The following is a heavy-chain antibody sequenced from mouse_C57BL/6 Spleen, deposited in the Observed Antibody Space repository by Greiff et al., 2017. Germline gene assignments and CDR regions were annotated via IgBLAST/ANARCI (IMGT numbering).Heavy chain of an antibody. Sequence: QVQLQQSGAELVRPGTSVKMSCKASGYTFTNYWIGWAKQRPGHGLEWIGDIYPGGGYTNYNEKFKGKATLTADKSSSTAYMQFSSLTSEDSAIYYWARSNYSNYRYFDVWGTGTTVTVSS. V-gene: IGHV1-63*01. CDR2: IYPGGGYT. CDR1: GYTFTNYW. J-gene: IGHJ1*03. D-gene: IGHD2-5*01. CDR3: ARSNYSNYRYFDV.